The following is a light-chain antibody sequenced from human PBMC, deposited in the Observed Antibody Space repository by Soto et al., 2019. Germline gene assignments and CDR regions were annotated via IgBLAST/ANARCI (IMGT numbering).Light chain of an antibody. CDR2: GAT. J-gene: IGKJ1*01. Sequence: EILFTQSPATLSLSPGERPTLSCRASQSISGSYLAWYQQKRGQAPRLLVYGATTRDTGIPVRFSGSGSGTDFTLSISRLEPEDFEVYYCQHYGSSSWTFGQGTKVDIK. V-gene: IGKV3-20*01. CDR1: QSISGSY. CDR3: QHYGSSSWT.